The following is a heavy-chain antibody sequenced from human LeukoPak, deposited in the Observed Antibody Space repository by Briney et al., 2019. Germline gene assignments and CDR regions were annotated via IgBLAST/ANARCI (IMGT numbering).Heavy chain of an antibody. CDR1: GYTLTELS. CDR3: ATASGYSCSWYDYYFDY. J-gene: IGHJ4*02. Sequence: ASVKVSCKVSGYTLTELSMHWVRQAPGKGLEWMGGFDPEDGETIYAQKFQGRVTMTEDTSTDTAYMELSSLRSEDTAVYYCATASGYSCSWYDYYFDYWGQGTLVTVSS. CDR2: FDPEDGET. D-gene: IGHD6-13*01. V-gene: IGHV1-24*01.